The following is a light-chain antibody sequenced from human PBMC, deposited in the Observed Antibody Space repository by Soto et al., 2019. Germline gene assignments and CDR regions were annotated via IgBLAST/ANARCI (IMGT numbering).Light chain of an antibody. CDR1: SSDVGGYNY. CDR2: EVS. Sequence: QSALTQPASVSGSPGQSITISCTGTSSDVGGYNYVSWYQHYPGKAPKLMICEVSNRPSGVSNRFSGSKSGNTASLTISGLQAEDEADYYCSSYTSSSTVVFGGGTKVTVL. J-gene: IGLJ2*01. V-gene: IGLV2-14*01. CDR3: SSYTSSSTVV.